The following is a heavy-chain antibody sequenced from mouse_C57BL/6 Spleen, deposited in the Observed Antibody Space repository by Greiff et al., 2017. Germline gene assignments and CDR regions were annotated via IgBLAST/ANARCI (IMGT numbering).Heavy chain of an antibody. CDR2: ISYDGSN. Sequence: EVKLLESGPGLVKPSQSLSLTCSVTGYSITSGYYWNWIRQFPGNKLEWMGYISYDGSNNYNPSLKNPISITRDTSKNQVFLKLNSVTTEDTATYYCASNWDAWFAYWGQGTLVTVSA. CDR3: ASNWDAWFAY. V-gene: IGHV3-6*01. CDR1: GYSITSGYY. D-gene: IGHD4-1*01. J-gene: IGHJ3*01.